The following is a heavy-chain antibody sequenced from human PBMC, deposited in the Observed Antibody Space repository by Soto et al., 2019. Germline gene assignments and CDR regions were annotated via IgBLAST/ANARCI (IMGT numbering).Heavy chain of an antibody. V-gene: IGHV4-34*01. CDR1: GGSFSGYY. CDR2: INHSGST. D-gene: IGHD1-1*01. J-gene: IGHJ5*02. Sequence: PSETLSLTCAVYGGSFSGYYWSWIRQPPGKGLEWIGEINHSGSTNYNPSLKSRVTISVDTSKNQFSPKLSSVTAADTAVYYCARLGYYNRVNWFDPWGQGISVTVSS. CDR3: ARLGYYNRVNWFDP.